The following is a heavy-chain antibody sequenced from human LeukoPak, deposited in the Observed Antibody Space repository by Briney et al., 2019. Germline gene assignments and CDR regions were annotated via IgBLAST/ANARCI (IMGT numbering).Heavy chain of an antibody. D-gene: IGHD3-22*01. CDR2: IKSKTDGGTT. CDR1: GFTFSNAW. V-gene: IGHV3-15*01. Sequence: GGSLRLSCAASGFTFSNAWMSWVRQAPGKGLDWVGRIKSKTDGGTTDYAAPVKGRFTISRDDSKNTLYLQMNSLKTEDTAVYYCTTERTGYYYDSSGYREIYYFDYWGQGTLVTVSS. J-gene: IGHJ4*02. CDR3: TTERTGYYYDSSGYREIYYFDY.